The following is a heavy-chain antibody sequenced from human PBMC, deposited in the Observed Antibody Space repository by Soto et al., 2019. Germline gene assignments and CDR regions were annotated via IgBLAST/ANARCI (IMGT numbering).Heavy chain of an antibody. CDR3: ARYYTAKEVLGYYHYGTDV. Sequence: NGAGYKCVSFGVRWIRQINGKGLEWMGIIYPGDSDIRYSPYFQGQVTISADKSISTAYLQWSSLKASDTAMYYCARYYTAKEVLGYYHYGTDVWRQGTTVTVSS. V-gene: IGHV5-51*01. CDR1: GYKCVSFG. J-gene: IGHJ6*02. D-gene: IGHD5-18*01. CDR2: IYPGDSDI.